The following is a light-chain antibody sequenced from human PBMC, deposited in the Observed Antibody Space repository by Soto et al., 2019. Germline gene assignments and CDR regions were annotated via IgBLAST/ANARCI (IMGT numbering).Light chain of an antibody. CDR1: QSVSSSY. Sequence: EIVLTQSPGTLSLSPGERATLSCRASQSVSSSYLAWYQQKPGQAPRLLIYGASSRATGIPDRFSGSGSGTDFPPTISRLEPEDLAVYYCHQYDSSPLTFGGGTKVEIK. J-gene: IGKJ4*01. CDR2: GAS. CDR3: HQYDSSPLT. V-gene: IGKV3-20*01.